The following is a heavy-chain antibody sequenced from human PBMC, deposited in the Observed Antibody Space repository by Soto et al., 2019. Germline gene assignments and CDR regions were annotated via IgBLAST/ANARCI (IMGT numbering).Heavy chain of an antibody. V-gene: IGHV3-7*03. Sequence: GGSLRLSCAASGFTFSSYGISWVRQAPWKGLEWVANIKQDGIEKYYVDSVKGRFTISRDNAKNSLYLQMNSLRAEDTAVYYCARGRITGYYDRSDPRNAFDIWGQRTIVTVSS. J-gene: IGHJ3*02. CDR1: GFTFSSYG. CDR2: IKQDGIEK. CDR3: ARGRITGYYDRSDPRNAFDI. D-gene: IGHD3-22*01.